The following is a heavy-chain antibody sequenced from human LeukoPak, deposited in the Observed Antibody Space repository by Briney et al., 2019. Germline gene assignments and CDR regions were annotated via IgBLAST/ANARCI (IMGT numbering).Heavy chain of an antibody. CDR2: ISWNSGSI. CDR1: GFTFDDYA. V-gene: IGHV3-9*01. D-gene: IGHD2-2*01. Sequence: GRSLRLSCAASGFTFDDYAMHWVRQAPGKGLEWVSGISWNSGSIGYADSVKGRFTISRDNAKNSLYLQMNSLRAEDTALYYCAKGFGSSWNTEGVPDYWGQGTLVTVSS. J-gene: IGHJ4*02. CDR3: AKGFGSSWNTEGVPDY.